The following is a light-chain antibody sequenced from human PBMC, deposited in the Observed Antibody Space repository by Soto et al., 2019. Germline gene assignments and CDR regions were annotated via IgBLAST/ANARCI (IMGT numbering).Light chain of an antibody. J-gene: IGKJ4*01. Sequence: IVLTQSPGTLSLSPGERATLSCRASQTVSSNFLASYQQKPGQAPRLLISGASNRATGIPDRFSGSGSGTDFTLTISRLEPEDCAVYYCQQYGSSHLTFGGGTKVEIE. V-gene: IGKV3-20*01. CDR2: GAS. CDR1: QTVSSNF. CDR3: QQYGSSHLT.